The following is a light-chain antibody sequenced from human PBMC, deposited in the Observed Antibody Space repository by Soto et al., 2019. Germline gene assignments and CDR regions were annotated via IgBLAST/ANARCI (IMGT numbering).Light chain of an antibody. J-gene: IGLJ2*01. V-gene: IGLV4-69*01. CDR1: SGHSSYA. CDR3: QTWGTGTVV. CDR2: VNSDGRH. Sequence: QSVLTQSPSASASLGASVTLTCTLISGHSSYAIAWHQQQPEKGPRYLMRVNSDGRHIKGDGIPDRFSGSSSGAERYLTISSLQSEDEADYYCQTWGTGTVVFGGGTKLTVL.